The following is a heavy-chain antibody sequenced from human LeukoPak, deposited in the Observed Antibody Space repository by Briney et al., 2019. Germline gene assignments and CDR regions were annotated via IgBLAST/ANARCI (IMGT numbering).Heavy chain of an antibody. Sequence: ASVKVSCKASGGTFSSYAISWVRQAPGQGLEWMGWINPNSGGTNYAQKFQGRVTMTRDTSISTAYMELSRLRSDDTAVYYCARTPLPIVVVPAAIHNWFDPWGQGTLVTVSS. CDR2: INPNSGGT. D-gene: IGHD2-2*01. J-gene: IGHJ5*02. CDR3: ARTPLPIVVVPAAIHNWFDP. CDR1: GGTFSSYA. V-gene: IGHV1-2*02.